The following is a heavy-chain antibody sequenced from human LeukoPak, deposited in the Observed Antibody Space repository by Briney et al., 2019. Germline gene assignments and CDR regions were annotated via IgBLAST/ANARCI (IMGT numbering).Heavy chain of an antibody. CDR3: ARDLTIFGVVITLDNYYYGMDV. D-gene: IGHD3-3*01. J-gene: IGHJ6*02. CDR2: IIPIFGTA. CDR1: GGTFSSYA. V-gene: IGHV1-69*05. Sequence: SVKASRKASGGTFSSYAISWVRQAPGQGLEWMGGIIPIFGTANYAQKFQGRVTMARDTSTSTVYMELSSLRSEDTAVYYCARDLTIFGVVITLDNYYYGMDVWGQGTTVTVSS.